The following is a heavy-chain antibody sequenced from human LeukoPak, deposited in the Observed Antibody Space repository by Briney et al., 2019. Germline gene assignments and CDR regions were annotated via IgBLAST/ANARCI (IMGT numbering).Heavy chain of an antibody. V-gene: IGHV4-59*01. Sequence: PSETLSLTCTVSGGSISSYYWSWIRQPPGKGLEWIGYIYYSGSTNYNPSLKSRVTISVDTSKNQFSLELSSVTAADTAVYYCARVEALPAAIPTQPSYYYYYMDVWGKGTTVTVSS. CDR2: IYYSGST. CDR3: ARVEALPAAIPTQPSYYYYYMDV. D-gene: IGHD2-2*01. J-gene: IGHJ6*03. CDR1: GGSISSYY.